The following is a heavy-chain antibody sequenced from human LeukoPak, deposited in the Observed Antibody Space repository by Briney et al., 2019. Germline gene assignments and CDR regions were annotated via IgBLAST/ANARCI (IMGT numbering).Heavy chain of an antibody. V-gene: IGHV3-9*03. CDR3: AKDSKRYYWNADDAFDI. Sequence: GRSLRLSCAASGFTFDDYAMHWVRQAPGKGLEWVSGISWNSGSIGYADSVKGRFTISRDNAKNSLYLQMNSLRAEDMALYYCAKDSKRYYWNADDAFDIWGQGTMVTVSS. D-gene: IGHD1-1*01. CDR1: GFTFDDYA. J-gene: IGHJ3*02. CDR2: ISWNSGSI.